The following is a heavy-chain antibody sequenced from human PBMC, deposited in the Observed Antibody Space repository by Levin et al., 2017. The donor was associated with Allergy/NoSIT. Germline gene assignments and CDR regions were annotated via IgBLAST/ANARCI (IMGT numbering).Heavy chain of an antibody. D-gene: IGHD4-17*01. J-gene: IGHJ4*02. CDR3: ARGAPTYGY. CDR2: INAGNDDT. V-gene: IGHV1-3*01. Sequence: ASVKVSCKASGYTFTSYTIHWVRQAPGQRLEWMGWINAGNDDTKYSQRFQGRVTITRDTSASTAYMELSSLRSEDTAVYYCARGAPTYGYWGQGTLVTVSS. CDR1: GYTFTSYT.